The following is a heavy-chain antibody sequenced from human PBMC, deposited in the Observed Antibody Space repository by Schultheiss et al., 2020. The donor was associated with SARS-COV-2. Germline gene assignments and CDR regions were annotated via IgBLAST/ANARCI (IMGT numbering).Heavy chain of an antibody. CDR3: AHSQQWLDAFDI. CDR1: GFSLSTSGMC. D-gene: IGHD6-19*01. CDR2: IYWDDDK. Sequence: SGPTLVKPTQTLTLTCTFSGFSLSTSGMCVSWIRQPPGKALEWLALIYWDDDKRYSTSLKSRLTITKDTSKNQVVLTMTNMDPVDTATYYCAHSQQWLDAFDIWGQGTMVTVSS. J-gene: IGHJ3*02. V-gene: IGHV2-5*08.